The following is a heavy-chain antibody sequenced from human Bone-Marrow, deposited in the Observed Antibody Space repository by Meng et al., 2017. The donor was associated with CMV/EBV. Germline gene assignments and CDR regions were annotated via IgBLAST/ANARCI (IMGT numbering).Heavy chain of an antibody. V-gene: IGHV1-46*01. D-gene: IGHD2-2*01. CDR3: ARDLGYCSSTSCPGDFDY. Sequence: ASVKVSCKAFGYPFTGYLIHWVRQAPGQGLEWMGIINPSGGSTSYAQKFQGRVTMTRDTSTSTVYMELSSLRSEDTAVYYCARDLGYCSSTSCPGDFDYWGQGTLVTVSS. J-gene: IGHJ4*02. CDR1: GYPFTGYL. CDR2: INPSGGST.